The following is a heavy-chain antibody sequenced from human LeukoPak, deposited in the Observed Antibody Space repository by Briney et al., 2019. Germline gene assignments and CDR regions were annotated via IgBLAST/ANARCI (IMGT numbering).Heavy chain of an antibody. J-gene: IGHJ4*01. D-gene: IGHD1-26*01. Sequence: PGGSLRLSCAASGFTFSSYWLSWVRQAPGKGLEWVASIEQDGSQKYYVDSVRGRFTISRDNAKNSVYLQMNSLRVEDTAVYYCARNSGSYPFDYWGHGTLVTVSS. CDR3: ARNSGSYPFDY. CDR2: IEQDGSQK. V-gene: IGHV3-7*01. CDR1: GFTFSSYW.